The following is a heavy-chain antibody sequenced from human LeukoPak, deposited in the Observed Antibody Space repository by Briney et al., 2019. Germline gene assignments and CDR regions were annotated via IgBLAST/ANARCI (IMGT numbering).Heavy chain of an antibody. D-gene: IGHD1-26*01. CDR1: GGSISSYY. Sequence: PSETLSLTCTVSGGSISSYYWSWIRQPPGKGLEWIGYIYYSGSNNYNPSLKSRVTISVDTSKNQFSLKLSSVTAADTAVYYCARVGEDYYYYYMDVWGKGTTVTVSS. CDR2: IYYSGSN. V-gene: IGHV4-59*01. CDR3: ARVGEDYYYYYMDV. J-gene: IGHJ6*03.